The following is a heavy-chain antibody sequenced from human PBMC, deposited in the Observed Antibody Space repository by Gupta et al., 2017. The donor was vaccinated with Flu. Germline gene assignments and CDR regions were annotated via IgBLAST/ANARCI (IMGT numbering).Heavy chain of an antibody. D-gene: IGHD6-6*01. V-gene: IGHV1-8*01. Sequence: QATGQGLEWMGWMNPNSGNTGYAQKFQGRVTMTRNTSISTAYMELSSLRSEDTAVYYCARWAYSSSFLHYVYWGQGTLVTVSS. CDR2: MNPNSGNT. J-gene: IGHJ4*02. CDR3: ARWAYSSSFLHYVY.